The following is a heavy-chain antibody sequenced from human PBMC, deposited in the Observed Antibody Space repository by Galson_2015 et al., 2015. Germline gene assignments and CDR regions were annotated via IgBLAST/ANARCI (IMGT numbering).Heavy chain of an antibody. V-gene: IGHV3-53*01. CDR3: ARVTSGGRGYYYMDV. CDR2: IYSGGST. Sequence: SLRLSCAASGFTVSSNYMSWVRQAPGKGLEWVSVIYSGGSTYYADSVKGRFTISRDNSKNTLYLQMNSLRAEDTAVYYCARVTSGGRGYYYMDVWGKGTTVTVSS. D-gene: IGHD2-15*01. J-gene: IGHJ6*03. CDR1: GFTVSSNY.